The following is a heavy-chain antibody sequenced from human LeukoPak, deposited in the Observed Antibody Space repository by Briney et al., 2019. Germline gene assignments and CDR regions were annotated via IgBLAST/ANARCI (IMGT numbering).Heavy chain of an antibody. CDR2: ISSSSSTI. D-gene: IGHD3-3*01. CDR1: GFTFSSYS. J-gene: IGHJ6*03. CDR3: ARLENYGFWSGYLPHYYMDV. V-gene: IGHV3-48*01. Sequence: PGGSLRLSCAASGFTFSSYSMNWVRQAPGKGLEWVSYISSSSSTIYYADSVKGRFTISRDNAKNSLYLQMNSLRAEDTAVYYCARLENYGFWSGYLPHYYMDVWGKGTTVAVSS.